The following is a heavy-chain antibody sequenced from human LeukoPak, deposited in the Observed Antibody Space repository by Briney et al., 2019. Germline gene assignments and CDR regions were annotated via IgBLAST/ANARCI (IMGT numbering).Heavy chain of an antibody. CDR2: IYYSGST. Sequence: SETLSLTCTVSGGSISRSSYYWGWIRQPPGKELEWIGSIYYSGSTYYNPSLKSRVTISVDTSKNQFSLKLSSVTAADTALYYCARHIRRAITNFDCWGQGTLVTVSS. J-gene: IGHJ4*02. CDR1: GGSISRSSYY. CDR3: ARHIRRAITNFDC. D-gene: IGHD1-14*01. V-gene: IGHV4-39*01.